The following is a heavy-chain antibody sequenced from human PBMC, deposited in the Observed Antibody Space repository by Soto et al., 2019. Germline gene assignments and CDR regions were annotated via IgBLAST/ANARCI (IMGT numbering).Heavy chain of an antibody. CDR3: ETQRSSFGDYPAL. Sequence: GESLKISCQGSGYSFTSYWIGWVRQMPGKGLEWMGIIYPGDSDTRYSPSFQGQVTISADKSISTAYLQWSSLKASDTAMYYCETQRSSFGDYPALWGQGTMVTFSS. J-gene: IGHJ4*02. D-gene: IGHD4-17*01. V-gene: IGHV5-51*01. CDR2: IYPGDSDT. CDR1: GYSFTSYW.